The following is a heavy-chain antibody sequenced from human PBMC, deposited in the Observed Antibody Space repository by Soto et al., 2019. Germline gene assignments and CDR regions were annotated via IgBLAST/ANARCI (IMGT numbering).Heavy chain of an antibody. V-gene: IGHV2-70*04. CDR3: ARMIGAAAGPLDAFDI. CDR2: IDWDDDK. J-gene: IGHJ3*02. Sequence: GPTLVNPTQTLTLTCTFSGFSLSTSGMRVSWIRQPPGKALEWLARIDWDDDKFYSTSLKTRLTISKDTSKNQVVLTMTNMDPVDTATYYCARMIGAAAGPLDAFDIWGQGTMVTVSS. D-gene: IGHD6-13*01. CDR1: GFSLSTSGMR.